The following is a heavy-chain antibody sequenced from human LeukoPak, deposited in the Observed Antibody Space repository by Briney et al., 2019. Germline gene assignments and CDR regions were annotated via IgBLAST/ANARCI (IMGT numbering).Heavy chain of an antibody. CDR2: ISSSGSAI. CDR3: ARRPYSSSWYYFDY. Sequence: KPGGSLRLSCAASGFTFSDYYMSWIRQAPGKGLECISYISSSGSAIYYADSLKGRFTISRDNAKNSLYLQMNSLRAEDTAVYYCARRPYSSSWYYFDYWGQGTLVTVSS. D-gene: IGHD6-13*01. V-gene: IGHV3-11*04. CDR1: GFTFSDYY. J-gene: IGHJ4*02.